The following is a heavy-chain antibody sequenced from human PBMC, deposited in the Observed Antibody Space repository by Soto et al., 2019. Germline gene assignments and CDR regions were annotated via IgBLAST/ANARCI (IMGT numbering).Heavy chain of an antibody. CDR1: GFTFSSYD. CDR2: ISSSSSTI. V-gene: IGHV3-48*01. CDR3: ASYSSGWSGLN. J-gene: IGHJ4*02. D-gene: IGHD6-19*01. Sequence: EVQLVESGGGLVQPGGSLILSCAASGFTFSSYDMNWVRQAPGKGLEWVSCISSSSSTIYYADSVKGRFTISRDNARNSLYLQMNSLRGEDTAVYYFASYSSGWSGLNWVQGTLVTVSS.